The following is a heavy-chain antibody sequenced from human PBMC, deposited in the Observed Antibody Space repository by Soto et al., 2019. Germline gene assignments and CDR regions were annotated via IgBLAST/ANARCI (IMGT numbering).Heavy chain of an antibody. J-gene: IGHJ3*02. V-gene: IGHV3-23*01. Sequence: EVQLLESGGGLVQPGGSLRLSCAASGFTFSSYAMSWVRQAPGKRLEWVSAISGSGGSTYYADSVKGRFTISRDNSKNTLYLQMNSLRAEDTAVYYCAKEMITFGGVTIDAFDIWGQGTMVTVSS. CDR3: AKEMITFGGVTIDAFDI. D-gene: IGHD3-16*01. CDR2: ISGSGGST. CDR1: GFTFSSYA.